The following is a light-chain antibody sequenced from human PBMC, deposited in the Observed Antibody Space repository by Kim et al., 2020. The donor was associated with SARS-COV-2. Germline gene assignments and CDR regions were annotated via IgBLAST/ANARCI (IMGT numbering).Light chain of an antibody. V-gene: IGLV1-40*01. J-gene: IGLJ2*01. CDR3: QSYDSNLSGVI. Sequence: QSVLTQPPSVSGAPGQRVTISCIGTTSNFGAGYDVHWYQQRPGAAPKLLIYSHSNRPSGVPDRFSGSKSGTSASLAITGLQAEDEADYYCQSYDSNLSGVIFGGGTQLTVL. CDR2: SHS. CDR1: TSNFGAGYD.